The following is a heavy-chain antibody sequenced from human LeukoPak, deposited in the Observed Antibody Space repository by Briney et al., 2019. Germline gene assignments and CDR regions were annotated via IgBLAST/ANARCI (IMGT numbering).Heavy chain of an antibody. V-gene: IGHV4-59*01. J-gene: IGHJ6*02. CDR2: IYYSGST. D-gene: IGHD3-3*01. Sequence: SETLSLTCTVSGGSISSYYWSRIRQPPGKGLEWIGYIYYSGSTNYNPSLKSRVTISVDTSKNQFSLKLSSVTAADTAVYYCARASGSTIFNYYGMDVWGQGTTVTVSS. CDR3: ARASGSTIFNYYGMDV. CDR1: GGSISSYY.